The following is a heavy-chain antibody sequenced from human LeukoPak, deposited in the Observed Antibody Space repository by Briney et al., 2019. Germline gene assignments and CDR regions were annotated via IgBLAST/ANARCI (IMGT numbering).Heavy chain of an antibody. Sequence: ASVKVSCTASGGTFSSYAISWVRQAPGQGLEWMGGIIPIFGTANYAQKFQGRVTITADKSTSTAYMGLSSLRSEDTAVYYCARYGDYEYFQHWGQGTLVTVSS. V-gene: IGHV1-69*06. D-gene: IGHD4-17*01. CDR3: ARYGDYEYFQH. J-gene: IGHJ1*01. CDR1: GGTFSSYA. CDR2: IIPIFGTA.